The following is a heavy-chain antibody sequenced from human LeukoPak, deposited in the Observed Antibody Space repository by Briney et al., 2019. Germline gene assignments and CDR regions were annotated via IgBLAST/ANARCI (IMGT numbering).Heavy chain of an antibody. J-gene: IGHJ3*01. CDR2: LSGHGDYT. D-gene: IGHD3-3*01. Sequence: PGVSLRLSCLASGFTFSNYAMNWVRQAPGKGPGWVSALSGHGDYTYYADSMKGRFTISRDNSKNTLYLQMDSLRAEDTAVYYCAKDLRVGSGFDVWGQGTMVTVSS. CDR3: AKDLRVGSGFDV. CDR1: GFTFSNYA. V-gene: IGHV3-23*01.